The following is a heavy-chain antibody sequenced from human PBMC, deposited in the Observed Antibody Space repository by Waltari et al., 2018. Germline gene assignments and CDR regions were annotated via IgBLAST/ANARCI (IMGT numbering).Heavy chain of an antibody. CDR3: ARGIAADGGGGY. J-gene: IGHJ4*02. D-gene: IGHD6-13*01. CDR2: ISSTGDTI. Sequence: EVHLVESGGGLVQPGGSLSLSCAASGFTLRGYEMNWVRQAPGKGLEWISYISSTGDTIYYAYSVKGRFTSSGDNAKNTLYLQMKRLRADDTALYYCARGIAADGGGGYWGQGILVTVSS. CDR1: GFTLRGYE. V-gene: IGHV3-48*03.